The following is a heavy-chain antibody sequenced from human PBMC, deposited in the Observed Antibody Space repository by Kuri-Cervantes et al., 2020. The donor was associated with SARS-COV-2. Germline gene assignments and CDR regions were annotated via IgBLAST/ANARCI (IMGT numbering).Heavy chain of an antibody. Sequence: SVNVSCKASGGTFSSYAISWVRQAPGQGLEWMGRIIPIFGIANYAQKFQGRVTITADKSTSTAYMELSSLRSEDTAVYYCARVWYYYDSSGPPWYYYYGMDVWGQGTTGTVSS. J-gene: IGHJ6*02. CDR2: IIPIFGIA. CDR3: ARVWYYYDSSGPPWYYYYGMDV. V-gene: IGHV1-69*04. D-gene: IGHD3-22*01. CDR1: GGTFSSYA.